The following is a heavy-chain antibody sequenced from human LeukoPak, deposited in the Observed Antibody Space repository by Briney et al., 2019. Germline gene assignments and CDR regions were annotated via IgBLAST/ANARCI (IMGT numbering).Heavy chain of an antibody. CDR3: ATTLRKRNIKYFDY. CDR1: GFPFSDYY. D-gene: IGHD4-17*01. Sequence: GGSLRLSCGASGFPFSDYYVRWIRRARGKGVEWVSYFSSRGSTIYDAYSVKGRFTISRDNAKNSMYLQMNSLRAEDTAVYYCATTLRKRNIKYFDYWGQGTLVTVSS. V-gene: IGHV3-11*01. J-gene: IGHJ4*02. CDR2: FSSRGSTI.